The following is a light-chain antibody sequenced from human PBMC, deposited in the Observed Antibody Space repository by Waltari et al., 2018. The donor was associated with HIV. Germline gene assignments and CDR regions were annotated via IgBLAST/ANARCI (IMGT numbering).Light chain of an antibody. V-gene: IGLV3-21*02. CDR1: NIRNKI. Sequence: SYVLTQPPSVSVAPGQTANITCGGNNIRNKIVHRYQQKPGQDPAVFVYDDYHRPSGIPKRFSGCKSVNTETLSISRVEDGDEADYYCQVWDSNNGHQGVFGGGTKLTVL. J-gene: IGLJ3*02. CDR3: QVWDSNNGHQGV. CDR2: DDY.